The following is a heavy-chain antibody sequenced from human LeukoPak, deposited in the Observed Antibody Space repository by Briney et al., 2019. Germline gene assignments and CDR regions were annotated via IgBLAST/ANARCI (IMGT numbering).Heavy chain of an antibody. CDR2: IYYSGST. V-gene: IGHV4-59*01. CDR1: GGSMSSYY. CDR3: ARLTKRNDAFTI. J-gene: IGHJ3*02. Sequence: PSETLSLTCIVSGGSMSSYYWSWIRQPPGKGLEWIGYIYYSGSTNYNPSLKSRLTISVDTSKNQFSLKLTSVTTADTAVYYCARLTKRNDAFTIWGQGTMVTVSS. D-gene: IGHD1-14*01.